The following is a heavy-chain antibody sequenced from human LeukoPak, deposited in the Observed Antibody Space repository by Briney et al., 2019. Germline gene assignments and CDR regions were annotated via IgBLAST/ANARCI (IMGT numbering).Heavy chain of an antibody. V-gene: IGHV4-61*01. D-gene: IGHD6-19*01. J-gene: IGHJ5*02. CDR3: AREGTYGWYNWFDP. Sequence: PSETLSLTCTVSGGSISSSSHFWSWIRQPPGKGLEWIGYMYRTGSTNYNPSLKSRVTITPDTSKNQFSLRLTSVTAADTAVYYCAREGTYGWYNWFDPWGQGTLVTVSS. CDR1: GGSISSSSHF. CDR2: MYRTGST.